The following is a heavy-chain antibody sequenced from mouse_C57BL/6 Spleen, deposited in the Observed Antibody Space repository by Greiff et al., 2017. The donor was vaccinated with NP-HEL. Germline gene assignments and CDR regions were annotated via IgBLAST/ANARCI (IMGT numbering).Heavy chain of an antibody. Sequence: VQLQQSGPGLVKPSQSLSLTCSVTGYSITSGYYWNWIRQFPGNKLEWMGYISYDGSNNYNPSLKNRISITRDTSKNQFFLKLNSVTTEDTATYYCARDATRDYAMDYWGQGTSVTVSS. CDR1: GYSITSGYY. CDR2: ISYDGSN. J-gene: IGHJ4*01. CDR3: ARDATRDYAMDY. D-gene: IGHD6-1*01. V-gene: IGHV3-6*01.